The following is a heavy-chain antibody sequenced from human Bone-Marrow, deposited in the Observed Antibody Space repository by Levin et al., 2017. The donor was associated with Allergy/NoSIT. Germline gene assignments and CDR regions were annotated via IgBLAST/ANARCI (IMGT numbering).Heavy chain of an antibody. J-gene: IGHJ4*02. CDR2: ISNSGGTT. D-gene: IGHD2/OR15-2a*01. CDR1: GFTFSSYA. Sequence: AGGSLRLSCAASGFTFSSYAMTWVRQGPGKGLEWVSSISNSGGTTLYTDSVRGRFTISRDNTKNTLCLQMNSLRVEDMALYYCSRIALANGIDYWGQGTLVTVSS. CDR3: SRIALANGIDY. V-gene: IGHV3-23*01.